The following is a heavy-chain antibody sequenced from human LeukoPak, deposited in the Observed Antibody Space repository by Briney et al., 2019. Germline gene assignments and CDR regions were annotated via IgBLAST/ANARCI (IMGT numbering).Heavy chain of an antibody. CDR3: ARAQDSGSSIDY. CDR1: GFTFGDYA. CDR2: IRYDGSNK. V-gene: IGHV3-30*02. Sequence: PGGSLRLSCTASGFTFGDYAMSWVRQAPGKGLEWVAFIRYDGSNKYYADSVKGRFTISRDNAKNSLYLQMNSLRAEDTAVYYCARAQDSGSSIDYWGQGILVTVSS. J-gene: IGHJ4*02. D-gene: IGHD6-6*01.